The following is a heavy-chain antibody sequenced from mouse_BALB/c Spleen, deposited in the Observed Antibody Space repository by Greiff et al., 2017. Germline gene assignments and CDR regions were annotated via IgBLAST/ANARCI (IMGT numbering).Heavy chain of an antibody. CDR2: IYPSDSYT. V-gene: IGHV1-69*02. CDR1: GYTFTSYW. J-gene: IGHJ3*01. D-gene: IGHD1-1*02. CDR3: TRGGGSFAY. Sequence: QVQLQQPGAELVRPGASVKLSCKASGYTFTSYWINWVKQRPGQGLEWIGNIYPSDSYTNYNQKFKDKATLTVDKSSSTAYMQLSSPTSEDSAVYYCTRGGGSFAYWGQGTLVTVSA.